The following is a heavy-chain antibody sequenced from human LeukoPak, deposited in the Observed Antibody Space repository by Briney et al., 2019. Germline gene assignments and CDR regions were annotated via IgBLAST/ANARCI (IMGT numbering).Heavy chain of an antibody. J-gene: IGHJ6*03. D-gene: IGHD3-16*01. CDR3: ARDLRQRYMDV. V-gene: IGHV3-48*01. CDR2: ISSSSSTI. Sequence: GGSLRLSCAASGFTFDDYGMSWVRQAPGKGLEWVSYISSSSSTIYYADSVKGRFTISRDNAKNSLYLQMNSLRAEDTAVYYCARDLRQRYMDVWGKGTTVTVSS. CDR1: GFTFDDYG.